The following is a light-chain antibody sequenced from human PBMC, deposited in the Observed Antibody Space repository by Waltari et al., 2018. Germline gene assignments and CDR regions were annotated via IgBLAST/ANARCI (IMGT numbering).Light chain of an antibody. CDR2: AAS. J-gene: IGKJ2*01. V-gene: IGKV1-8*01. Sequence: AIRMTQSPSPLSESTGDRVTITCRASQGISSYLAWYQQKPGKAPKLLIYAASTLQSGVPSRFSGSGSGTDFTLTISCLQSEDFATYYCQQYYSYPPYTFGQGTKLEIK. CDR3: QQYYSYPPYT. CDR1: QGISSY.